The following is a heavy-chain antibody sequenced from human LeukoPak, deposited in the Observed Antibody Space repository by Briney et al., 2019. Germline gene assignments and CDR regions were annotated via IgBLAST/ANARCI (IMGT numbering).Heavy chain of an antibody. J-gene: IGHJ4*02. D-gene: IGHD3-22*01. CDR3: AKGTYYYDSSGYLDY. CDR2: IRYHGSDK. V-gene: IGHV3-30*02. CDR1: GFTFSGSG. Sequence: GGSLRLSCAASGFTFSGSGMHWVRQAPGKGLEWVAFIRYHGSDKYYADSVKGRFTISRDNSKNTLYLQMNSLRAEDTAVYYCAKGTYYYDSSGYLDYWGQGTLVTVSS.